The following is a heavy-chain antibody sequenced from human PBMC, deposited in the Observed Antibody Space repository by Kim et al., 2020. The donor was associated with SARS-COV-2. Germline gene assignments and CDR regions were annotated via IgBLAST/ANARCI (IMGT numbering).Heavy chain of an antibody. Sequence: ASVKVSCKASGYTFTGYYIHWVRQAPGQGLEWMGRINPNSGGTIYAQKFQDSFTMTTDTSISTTYMEVSRLRSDDTVVYYCARQAKSGSYYVFDYWGQGTLVTVSS. D-gene: IGHD1-26*01. V-gene: IGHV1-2*05. J-gene: IGHJ4*02. CDR1: GYTFTGYY. CDR3: ARQAKSGSYYVFDY. CDR2: INPNSGGT.